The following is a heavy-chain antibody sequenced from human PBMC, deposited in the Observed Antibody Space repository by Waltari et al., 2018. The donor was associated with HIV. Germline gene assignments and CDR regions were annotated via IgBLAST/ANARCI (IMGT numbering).Heavy chain of an antibody. D-gene: IGHD3-10*01. CDR1: GSTFPSHE. Sequence: QVQLVQSGAEVKKPGASVRVSCKASGSTFPSHEITCVRHAPGQGLEWLGWMNPNSGNTDYAQKFQGRVTMTRNTSISTAYMELTSLTSEDTAVYYCARGEYGRTYGYEYFTYWGQGTQLTVSS. J-gene: IGHJ1*01. CDR3: ARGEYGRTYGYEYFTY. CDR2: MNPNSGNT. V-gene: IGHV1-8*01.